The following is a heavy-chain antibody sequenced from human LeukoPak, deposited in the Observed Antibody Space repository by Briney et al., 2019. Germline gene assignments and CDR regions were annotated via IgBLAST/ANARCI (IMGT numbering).Heavy chain of an antibody. Sequence: SETLSLTCAVYGGSFSGYYWSWIRQPPGKGLEWIGEINHSGSTNYNPSLKSRVTISVDTSKNQLSLKLSSVTAADTAAYYCARGFSGWSPTNVDYWGQGTLVTVSS. V-gene: IGHV4-34*01. CDR1: GGSFSGYY. D-gene: IGHD6-19*01. J-gene: IGHJ4*02. CDR2: INHSGST. CDR3: ARGFSGWSPTNVDY.